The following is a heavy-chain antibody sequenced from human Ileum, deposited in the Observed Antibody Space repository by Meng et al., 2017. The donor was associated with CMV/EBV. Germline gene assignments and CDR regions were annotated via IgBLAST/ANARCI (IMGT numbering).Heavy chain of an antibody. CDR3: ARDAPPRPGNNWNTGHWFDP. CDR2: INPSGGST. J-gene: IGHJ5*02. V-gene: IGHV1-46*01. CDR1: GYTFTSYY. Sequence: ASVKVSCKASGYTFTSYYMNWVRQAPGQGLEWMGIINPSGGSTSYAQKFQGRVTMTRDTSTSTVYMELSSLRSEDTAVYYRARDAPPRPGNNWNTGHWFDPWGQGTLVTVSS. D-gene: IGHD1/OR15-1a*01.